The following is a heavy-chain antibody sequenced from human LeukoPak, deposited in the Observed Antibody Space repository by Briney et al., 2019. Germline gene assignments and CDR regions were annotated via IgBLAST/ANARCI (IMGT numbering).Heavy chain of an antibody. CDR2: ISGSGGST. CDR1: GFTFSSYA. CDR3: AKVLPARSTSCCIDY. Sequence: GGSLRLSCAASGFTFSSYALSWVRQAPGKGLEWVSAISGSGGSTYYADSVKGRFTISRDNSKNTLYLQMNGLRAEDTAVYYCAKVLPARSTSCCIDYWGQGTLVTVSS. V-gene: IGHV3-23*01. J-gene: IGHJ4*02. D-gene: IGHD2-2*01.